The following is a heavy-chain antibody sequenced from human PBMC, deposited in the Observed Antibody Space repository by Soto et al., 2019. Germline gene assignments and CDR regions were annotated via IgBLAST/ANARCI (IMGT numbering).Heavy chain of an antibody. D-gene: IGHD3-3*01. J-gene: IGHJ6*02. CDR2: IYYSGST. V-gene: IGHV4-30-4*01. CDR3: ARDNILGILYGGMDV. CDR1: GGSISSGDYY. Sequence: SETLSLTCTVSGGSISSGDYYWSWIRQPPGKGLEWIGYIYYSGSTYYNPSLKSRVTISVDTSKNQFSLKLSSVTAADTAVYFCARDNILGILYGGMDVWGQRTTVTVS.